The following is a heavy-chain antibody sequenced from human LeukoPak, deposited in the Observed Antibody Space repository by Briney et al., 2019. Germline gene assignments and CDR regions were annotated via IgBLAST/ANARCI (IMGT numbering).Heavy chain of an antibody. J-gene: IGHJ4*02. CDR1: GFTFSSYW. CDR2: IKQDGGVK. D-gene: IGHD6-13*01. Sequence: GGSLRLSCTASGFTFSSYWMSWVRQAPGKMLEWVATIKQDGGVKNYVDSVKGRFTVSRDNAENSLYLQMSSLRVEDTAVYYCARVGGGSGSSWYFDHWGQGTLVTVSS. V-gene: IGHV3-7*03. CDR3: ARVGGGSGSSWYFDH.